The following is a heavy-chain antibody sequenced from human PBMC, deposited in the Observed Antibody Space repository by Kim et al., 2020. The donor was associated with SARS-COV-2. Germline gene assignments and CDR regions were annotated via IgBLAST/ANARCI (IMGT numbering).Heavy chain of an antibody. CDR3: ARHFGSYGNYYYYGMDV. V-gene: IGHV1-69*01. J-gene: IGHJ6*02. Sequence: FQGRVTITADESTSTAYMELSSLRSEDTAVYYCARHFGSYGNYYYYGMDVWGQGTTVTVSS. D-gene: IGHD5-18*01.